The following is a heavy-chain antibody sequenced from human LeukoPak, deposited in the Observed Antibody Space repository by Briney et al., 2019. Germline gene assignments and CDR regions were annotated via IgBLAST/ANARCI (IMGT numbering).Heavy chain of an antibody. J-gene: IGHJ4*02. V-gene: IGHV3-7*04. CDR2: IKKDGSEK. CDR1: GFTFSSYW. D-gene: IGHD5-18*01. CDR3: ARVSGYSYGLAN. Sequence: GGPLRLSCAASGFTFSSYWMTWVRQAPGKGLEWVANIKKDGSEKFYVDSVKGRFTISRDNAKNSLYLQMNSLRVEDTAVYYCARVSGYSYGLANWGQGTLVTVSS.